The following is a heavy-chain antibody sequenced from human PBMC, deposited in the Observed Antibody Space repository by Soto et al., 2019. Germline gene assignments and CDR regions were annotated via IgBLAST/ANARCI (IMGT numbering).Heavy chain of an antibody. CDR2: IDHTGRT. Sequence: PSETLSLTCAVYGGSFNPYHWSFIRQPPGKRLEWIGEIDHTGRTNYNPSVKGRVTMSVDTSKNQFSLNLGSVTAADTAVYFCARSMNDHNHHHWGFDSWGQGTLVTVS. CDR1: GGSFNPYH. CDR3: ARSMNDHNHHHWGFDS. V-gene: IGHV4-34*01. J-gene: IGHJ5*01. D-gene: IGHD7-27*01.